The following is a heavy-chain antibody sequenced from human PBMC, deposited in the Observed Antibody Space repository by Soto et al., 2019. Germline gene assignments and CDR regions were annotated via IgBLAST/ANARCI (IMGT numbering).Heavy chain of an antibody. CDR3: AKDRGRYCSGGSCLLFDN. Sequence: GGSLRLSCAASDFTFSDYVMHWVRQAPGKGLEWVARISYDGNYKYYADPVKGRFTISRDTSKNTLFLQMNSLKAEDTAVYYCAKDRGRYCSGGSCLLFDNWGLGTLVTVSS. CDR2: ISYDGNYK. CDR1: DFTFSDYV. V-gene: IGHV3-30*18. J-gene: IGHJ4*02. D-gene: IGHD2-15*01.